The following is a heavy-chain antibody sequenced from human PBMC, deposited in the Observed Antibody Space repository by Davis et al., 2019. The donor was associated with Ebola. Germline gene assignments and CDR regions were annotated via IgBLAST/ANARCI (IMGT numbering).Heavy chain of an antibody. CDR2: INPNSGGT. CDR1: GYTFTGYY. Sequence: ASVKVSCKASGYTFTGYYMHWVRQAPGQGLEWMGWINPNSGGTNYAQKFQGRVTITADESTSTAYMELSSLRSEDTAVYYCARPAESGSIVAAGTFDYWGQGTLVTVSS. V-gene: IGHV1-2*02. J-gene: IGHJ4*02. CDR3: ARPAESGSIVAAGTFDY. D-gene: IGHD6-13*01.